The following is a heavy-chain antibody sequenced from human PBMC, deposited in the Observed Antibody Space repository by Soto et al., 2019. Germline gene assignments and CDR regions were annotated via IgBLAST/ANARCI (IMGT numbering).Heavy chain of an antibody. Sequence: SVEVSCKASGVTFSSYAISWVRQALGQGLEWIGWIVPGSGKTNYAQKFQERVTITRDTSTSTVYMELSSLRSEDTAVYYCARRAAAKQNDAFDIWGQGTMVTVSS. CDR3: ARRAAAKQNDAFDI. D-gene: IGHD6-13*01. CDR1: GVTFSSYA. CDR2: IVPGSGKT. V-gene: IGHV1-58*02. J-gene: IGHJ3*02.